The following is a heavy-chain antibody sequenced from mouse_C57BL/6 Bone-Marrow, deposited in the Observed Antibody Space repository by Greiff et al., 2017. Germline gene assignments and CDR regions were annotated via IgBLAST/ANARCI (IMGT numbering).Heavy chain of an antibody. J-gene: IGHJ3*01. CDR2: ISSGGDYI. V-gene: IGHV5-9-1*02. D-gene: IGHD1-1*01. CDR1: GFTFSSYA. CDR3: TRGSYYYGSSSWFAY. Sequence: EVQVVESGAGLVKPGGSLKLSCAASGFTFSSYAMSWVRQTPEKRLEWVAYISSGGDYIYYADTVKGRFTISRDNARNTLYLQMSRLKSEDTAMYYCTRGSYYYGSSSWFAYWGQGTLVTVSA.